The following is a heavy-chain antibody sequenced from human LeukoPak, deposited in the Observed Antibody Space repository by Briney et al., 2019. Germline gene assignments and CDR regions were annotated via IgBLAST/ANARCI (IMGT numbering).Heavy chain of an antibody. J-gene: IGHJ4*02. CDR2: ISGSGGST. CDR3: AKGLRELSLEPDY. V-gene: IGHV3-23*01. D-gene: IGHD3-16*02. Sequence: GGSLRLSCAASGFTFSSYVMSWVRQAPGKGLEWVSAISGSGGSTYYADSVKGRFTISRDNSKNTLYLQMNSLRAEDTAVYYCAKGLRELSLEPDYWGQGTLVTVSS. CDR1: GFTFSSYV.